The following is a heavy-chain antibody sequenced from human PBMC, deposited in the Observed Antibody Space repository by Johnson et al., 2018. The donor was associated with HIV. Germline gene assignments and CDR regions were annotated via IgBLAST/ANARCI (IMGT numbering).Heavy chain of an antibody. V-gene: IGHV3-11*04. J-gene: IGHJ3*01. D-gene: IGHD6-13*01. CDR3: AKDLSWGAAGTGNAFDV. CDR1: GFTFSDYY. Sequence: QMQLVESGGGLVKPGGSLRLSCAASGFTFSDYYMSWIRQAPGKGPEWISYIRTSSSTIYYADSVKCRFTISRDNSKNTLYLQMNSLSAEDTAVYYCAKDLSWGAAGTGNAFDVWGQGTMVTVSS. CDR2: IRTSSSTI.